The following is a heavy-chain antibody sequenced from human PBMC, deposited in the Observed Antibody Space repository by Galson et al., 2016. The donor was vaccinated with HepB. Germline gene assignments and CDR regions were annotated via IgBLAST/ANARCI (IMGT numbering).Heavy chain of an antibody. V-gene: IGHV3-15*01. CDR2: FRGETDSGTA. Sequence: SLRLSCAASGFTFSNAWMSWVRQAPGKGLEWIGRFRGETDSGTADYAALVEGRFAISGDDSKNMLYLQMNSLKTEDTGVYYCCTDRGGPLDVWGQGTTVIVSS. J-gene: IGHJ6*02. CDR3: CTDRGGPLDV. CDR1: GFTFSNAW.